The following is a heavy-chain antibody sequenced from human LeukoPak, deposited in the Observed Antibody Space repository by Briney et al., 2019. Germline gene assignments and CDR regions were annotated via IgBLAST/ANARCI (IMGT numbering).Heavy chain of an antibody. CDR2: IYYSGST. D-gene: IGHD2-15*01. CDR1: GGSISSYY. V-gene: IGHV4-59*01. CDR3: ARGGYCSGGSCYPGAFDI. Sequence: SETLSLTCTVSGGSISSYYWSWIRQPPGKGLEWIGYIYYSGSTNYNPSLKSRVTISVDTSKNQFSLKLSSVTAADTAVYYCARGGYCSGGSCYPGAFDIWGQGTMVTVSS. J-gene: IGHJ3*02.